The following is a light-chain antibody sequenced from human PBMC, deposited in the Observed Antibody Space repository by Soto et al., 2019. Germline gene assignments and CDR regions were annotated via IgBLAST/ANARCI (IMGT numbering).Light chain of an antibody. J-gene: IGLJ2*01. CDR1: SSDVGGYNY. V-gene: IGLV2-11*01. Sequence: QSALTQPRSVSGSPGQSVTISCTGTSSDVGGYNYVSWYQQHPGKAPKLMIYDVSKRPSGVPDRFSGSKSGNTASLTISGLQAEDAADYYCCSYAGSYTFDVVFGGGTKVTVL. CDR3: CSYAGSYTFDVV. CDR2: DVS.